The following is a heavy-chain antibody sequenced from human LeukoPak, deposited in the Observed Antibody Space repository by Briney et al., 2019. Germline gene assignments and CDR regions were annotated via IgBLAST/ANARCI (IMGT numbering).Heavy chain of an antibody. D-gene: IGHD3-22*01. CDR3: ARDSYYYDISAYVQLDY. V-gene: IGHV4-38-2*02. J-gene: IGHJ4*02. Sequence: SETLSLTCTVSGYSISSGYYWGWIRQPPGKGLGGIGSIYDSGSTYYKPSLKSRVTISVDTSKNQFSLKLSSVTAADTAVYYCARDSYYYDISAYVQLDYWGQGTLVTVSS. CDR2: IYDSGST. CDR1: GYSISSGYY.